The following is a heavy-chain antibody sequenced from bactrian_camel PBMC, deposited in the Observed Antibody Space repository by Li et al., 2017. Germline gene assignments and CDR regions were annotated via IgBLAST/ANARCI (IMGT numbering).Heavy chain of an antibody. D-gene: IGHD2*01. Sequence: QLVESGGGSVQPGGTLRLSCQISGLADTNYCLGWFRQAPGKERESVARLARGGTIFYAASVKGRFTISRDLAKNAIYLEMTDLKPEDTAMYYCASTIGAGLIGGACLRGYELSVYSDWGQGTQVTVS. V-gene: IGHV3S60*01. CDR3: ASTIGAGLIGGACLRGYELSVYSD. J-gene: IGHJ4*01. CDR1: GLADTNYC. CDR2: LARGGTI.